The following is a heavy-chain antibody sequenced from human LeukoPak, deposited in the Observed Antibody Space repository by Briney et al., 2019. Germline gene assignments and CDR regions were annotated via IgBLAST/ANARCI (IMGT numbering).Heavy chain of an antibody. CDR2: ISYDGSNK. CDR3: ANWPHDAFDI. J-gene: IGHJ3*02. Sequence: GGSLRLSCAASGFTFSSYGMHWVRHAPGKGLEWVAVISYDGSNKYYADSVKGRFTVSRDNSKNTLYLQMNSLRVEDTAVYYCANWPHDAFDIWGQGTMVTVSS. CDR1: GFTFSSYG. V-gene: IGHV3-30*18.